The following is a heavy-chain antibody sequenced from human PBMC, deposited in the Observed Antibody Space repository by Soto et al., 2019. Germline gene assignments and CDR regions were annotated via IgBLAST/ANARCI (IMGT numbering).Heavy chain of an antibody. CDR3: ARQGNYNYYGMDV. Sequence: PSETLSLTCSVSGDSDNSLTTGDYHWALIRQSPGRGLEWIGCMHNNGKTFYNVSLESRVSVSRQTSKSQFSLNLSSVTAADTAVYYCARQGNYNYYGMDVWGQGTKVTVSS. V-gene: IGHV4-39*01. CDR1: GDSDNSLTTGDYH. D-gene: IGHD6-13*01. J-gene: IGHJ6*02. CDR2: MHNNGKT.